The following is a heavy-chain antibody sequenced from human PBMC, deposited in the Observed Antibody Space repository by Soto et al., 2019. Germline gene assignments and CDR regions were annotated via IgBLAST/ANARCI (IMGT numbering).Heavy chain of an antibody. J-gene: IGHJ4*02. Sequence: LSLTCTVSGGSISSYFWSWIRQSAGKGLEWIGHIYSTGSTNYSPSLKSRVTMSVDTSKNQFSLRLISVTAADTAVYYCARERGSGRWYYFDYWGQGSLVPVSS. CDR2: IYSTGST. CDR1: GGSISSYF. V-gene: IGHV4-4*07. D-gene: IGHD1-26*01. CDR3: ARERGSGRWYYFDY.